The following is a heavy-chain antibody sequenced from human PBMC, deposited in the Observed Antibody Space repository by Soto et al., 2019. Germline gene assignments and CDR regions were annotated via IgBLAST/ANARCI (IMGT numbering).Heavy chain of an antibody. CDR3: GKGSDYVLKGTPFPKVQYYYYYMDV. CDR2: ISGNGDNK. CDR1: GFTFSNFA. V-gene: IGHV3-23*01. J-gene: IGHJ6*03. D-gene: IGHD3-16*01. Sequence: EVQLLESGGALVQSGVSLRLSCAASGFTFSNFAMSWVRQAPGKGLEWVSGISGNGDNKDHADSVKGRFTISRDNSKNTLYLQMNSLRAVDTAVYYCGKGSDYVLKGTPFPKVQYYYYYMDVWGKGTTVTVSS.